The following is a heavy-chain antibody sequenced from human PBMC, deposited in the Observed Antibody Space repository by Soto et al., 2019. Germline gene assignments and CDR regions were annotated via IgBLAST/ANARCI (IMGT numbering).Heavy chain of an antibody. CDR2: ISGSSNII. Sequence: EAPLVESGGGLVQRGGSVRLSCEASGFTLSPYSRNWVRQAPGKGLEWISYISGSSNIINYADSVKGRFTISRDNTKNSLYLQMNSLRDEDTAVYYCARGFDLQYGMDVWGQGTTVTVSS. J-gene: IGHJ6*02. CDR3: ARGFDLQYGMDV. V-gene: IGHV3-48*02. CDR1: GFTLSPYS. D-gene: IGHD3-10*01.